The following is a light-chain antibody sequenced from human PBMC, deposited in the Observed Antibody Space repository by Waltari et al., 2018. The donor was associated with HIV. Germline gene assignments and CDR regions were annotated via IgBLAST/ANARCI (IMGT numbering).Light chain of an antibody. CDR1: QVLRNH. Sequence: EIQMTQSPSSLSESVGDRVTINCRASQVLRNHLAWYQQIPGKAPKRLIYASSSLQSGFPSRFSGSGSVTEFTLTISSLQPEDFVTYYCLQHNNYPFTFGPGTKVDIK. CDR2: ASS. J-gene: IGKJ3*01. CDR3: LQHNNYPFT. V-gene: IGKV1-17*01.